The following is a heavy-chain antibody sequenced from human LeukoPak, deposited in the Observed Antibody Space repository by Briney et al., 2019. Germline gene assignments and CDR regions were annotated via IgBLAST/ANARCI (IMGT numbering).Heavy chain of an antibody. CDR3: ARGYCTSTSCYPPDAFDL. D-gene: IGHD2-2*01. CDR2: INHSGST. CDR1: GGSFSGYY. V-gene: IGHV4-34*01. Sequence: SETLSLTCAVYGGSFSGYYWSWIRQPPGKGLEWIGEINHSGSTNYNPSLESRVTISVDTSKNQFSLKLTSVTAADTAVYYCARGYCTSTSCYPPDAFDLWGQGTMVTVSS. J-gene: IGHJ3*01.